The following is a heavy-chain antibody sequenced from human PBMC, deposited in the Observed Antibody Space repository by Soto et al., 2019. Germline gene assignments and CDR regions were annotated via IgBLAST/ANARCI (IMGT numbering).Heavy chain of an antibody. CDR1: GGSIDLYY. J-gene: IGHJ3*01. CDR3: ARFHYTQLTPDPFDF. Sequence: SETLSLTCTVSGGSIDLYYWSWIRQPPRKGLEWIGYIYYGGNTNYNPSLRSRVTISADTSKNQFTLKLNSVTAADTALYFCARFHYTQLTPDPFDFWGQGTMVT. D-gene: IGHD4-4*01. V-gene: IGHV4-59*01. CDR2: IYYGGNT.